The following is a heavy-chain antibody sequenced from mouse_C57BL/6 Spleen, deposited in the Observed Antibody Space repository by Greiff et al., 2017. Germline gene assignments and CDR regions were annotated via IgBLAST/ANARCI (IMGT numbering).Heavy chain of an antibody. J-gene: IGHJ2*01. CDR1: GYTFTSYW. CDR2: IDPSDSYT. V-gene: IGHV1-50*01. CDR3: ARNYYYSSGYDYFDY. D-gene: IGHD1-1*01. Sequence: VQLQQPGAELVKPGASVKLSCKASGYTFTSYWMQWVKQRPGQGLEWIGEIDPSDSYTNYNQKFKGKATLTVDTSSSTAYMQLSSLTSEASAVYYCARNYYYSSGYDYFDYWGQGTTLTVSS.